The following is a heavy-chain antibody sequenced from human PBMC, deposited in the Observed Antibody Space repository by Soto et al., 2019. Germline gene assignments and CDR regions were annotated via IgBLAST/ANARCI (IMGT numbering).Heavy chain of an antibody. CDR2: ISHSGIT. Sequence: SETLSLTCAVSGGSITSANWCTWVRQPPGGGLEWIGEISHSGITNYKASLKSRVTMSVDKTKNDVSLKLTSVTAADTAVYYCARVLRGWFDPWGQGTPVTVSS. J-gene: IGHJ5*02. CDR1: GGSITSANW. V-gene: IGHV4-4*02. CDR3: ARVLRGWFDP.